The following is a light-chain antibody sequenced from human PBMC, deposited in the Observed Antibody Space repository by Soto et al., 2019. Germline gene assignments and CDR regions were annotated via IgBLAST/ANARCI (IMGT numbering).Light chain of an antibody. J-gene: IGKJ5*01. CDR2: AAS. Sequence: EIQMTQSPAPLSASVGDRVTITCPSSQSISGYLNWYQQKPAKAPRLLLYAASSWQSGVPSRFSGSGSGTDFTPTISSLQPEDFATYYCQQSYSTPSITLGQGTRLEI. CDR1: QSISGY. V-gene: IGKV1-39*01. CDR3: QQSYSTPSIT.